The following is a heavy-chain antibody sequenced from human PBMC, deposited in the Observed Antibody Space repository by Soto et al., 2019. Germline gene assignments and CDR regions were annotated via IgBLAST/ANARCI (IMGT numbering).Heavy chain of an antibody. J-gene: IGHJ4*02. CDR2: VSFRGDI. Sequence: LRLSCTASGFMFSSYTMNWVRQAPGKGLEWVSSVSFRGDIYYADSLEGRFTISRDDAKNSLYLQMNSLRAEDTAVYYCARGCSSASCYYYWGQGTLVTVSS. D-gene: IGHD2-2*01. CDR1: GFMFSSYT. V-gene: IGHV3-21*01. CDR3: ARGCSSASCYYY.